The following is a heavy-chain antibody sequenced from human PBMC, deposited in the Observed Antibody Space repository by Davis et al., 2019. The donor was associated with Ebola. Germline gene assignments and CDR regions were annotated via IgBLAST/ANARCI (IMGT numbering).Heavy chain of an antibody. D-gene: IGHD2-15*01. CDR2: IFPRDSAT. Sequence: GESLKIFCKVSGYNSNNLCLGRVRPTPGKRVEWLAIIFPRDSATRYRPSFQGQVIISADTALTTAYLQWSSLSASYTAMYYCARRGGLAYSLVDYWGQGTLVTVSS. V-gene: IGHV5-51*01. CDR3: ARRGGLAYSLVDY. J-gene: IGHJ4*02. CDR1: GYNSNNLC.